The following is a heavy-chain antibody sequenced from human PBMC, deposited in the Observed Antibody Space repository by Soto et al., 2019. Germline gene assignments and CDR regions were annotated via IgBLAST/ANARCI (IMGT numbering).Heavy chain of an antibody. J-gene: IGHJ1*01. CDR1: GFTFSSYA. D-gene: IGHD4-17*01. CDR3: AMMTTVNPEAYFQH. Sequence: GGSLRLSCAASGFTFSSYAMSWVRQAPGKGLEWVSAISGSGGSTYYADSVKGRFTISRDNSKNTLYLQMNSLRAEDTAVYYCAMMTTVNPEAYFQHWGQGTLVTVSS. CDR2: ISGSGGST. V-gene: IGHV3-23*01.